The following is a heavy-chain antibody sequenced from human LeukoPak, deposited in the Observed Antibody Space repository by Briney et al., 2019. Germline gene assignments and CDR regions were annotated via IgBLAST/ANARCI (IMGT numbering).Heavy chain of an antibody. V-gene: IGHV3-48*01. CDR2: ITSISSTT. J-gene: IGHJ4*02. Sequence: GGSLRLSCAASGFTFSSYSMNWVRQAPGKGLEWVSCITSISSTTYYADSVKGRFTISRDNAKDSQYLQMNSLRAEDTAVYYCARRMPSSKGPFDYWGQGTLVTVSS. CDR1: GFTFSSYS. CDR3: ARRMPSSKGPFDY. D-gene: IGHD2-2*01.